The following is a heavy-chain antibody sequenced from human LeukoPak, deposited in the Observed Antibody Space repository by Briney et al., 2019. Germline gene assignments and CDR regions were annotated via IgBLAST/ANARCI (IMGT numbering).Heavy chain of an antibody. CDR2: ISAYNGNT. CDR1: GYTFTSYS. CDR3: ASLDWGLDY. D-gene: IGHD3-9*01. Sequence: ASVKVSCKASGYTFTSYSISWVRQAPGQGLEWMGWISAYNGNTNYAQKLQGRVTMTTDTSTSTAYMELSSLRSEDTAVYYCASLDWGLDYWGQGTLVTVSS. J-gene: IGHJ4*02. V-gene: IGHV1-18*01.